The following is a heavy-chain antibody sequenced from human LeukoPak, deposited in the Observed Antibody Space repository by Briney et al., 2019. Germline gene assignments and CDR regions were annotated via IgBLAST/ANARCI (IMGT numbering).Heavy chain of an antibody. CDR3: ARGNYLFGFKY. Sequence: PSETLSLTCTDSGDSIFNYYWSWLRQPPGKGLEWIGYIYHSGSTNYNPSLKSRVTISIDTSKNQFSLKLTSVTAADTAVYYCARGNYLFGFKYWGQGTLVTVSS. V-gene: IGHV4-59*01. CDR2: IYHSGST. D-gene: IGHD2/OR15-2a*01. J-gene: IGHJ4*02. CDR1: GDSIFNYY.